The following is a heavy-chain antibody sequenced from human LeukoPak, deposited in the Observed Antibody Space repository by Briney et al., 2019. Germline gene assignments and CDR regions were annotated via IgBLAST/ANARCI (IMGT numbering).Heavy chain of an antibody. J-gene: IGHJ4*02. CDR1: GYSFTAYY. D-gene: IGHD3-9*01. CDR3: ARTYFDFLTAYYTVGDFFAY. V-gene: IGHV1-2*02. CDR2: ITTNSGGT. Sequence: ASVKVSCKASGYSFTAYYIHWVRQAPGQGLEWMGWITTNSGGTNYAEKFQGRVTMTRDTSISTAYMELSGLRSDDTAVYYCARTYFDFLTAYYTVGDFFAYWGQGTLVTVSS.